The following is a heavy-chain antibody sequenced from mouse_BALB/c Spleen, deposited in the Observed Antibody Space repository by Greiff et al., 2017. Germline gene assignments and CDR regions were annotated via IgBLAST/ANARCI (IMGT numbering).Heavy chain of an antibody. Sequence: DVKLQESGPGLVKPSQSLSLTCTVTGYSITSDYAWNWIRQFPGNKLEWMGYISYSGSTSYNPSLKSRISITRDTSKNQFFLQLNSVTTEDTATYYCARALLRLHTWFAYWGQGTLVTVSA. CDR2: ISYSGST. J-gene: IGHJ3*01. D-gene: IGHD1-2*01. CDR3: ARALLRLHTWFAY. CDR1: GYSITSDYA. V-gene: IGHV3-2*02.